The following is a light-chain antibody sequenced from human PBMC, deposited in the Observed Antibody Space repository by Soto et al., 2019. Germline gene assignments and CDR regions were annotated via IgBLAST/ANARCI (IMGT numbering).Light chain of an antibody. J-gene: IGKJ1*01. V-gene: IGKV1-5*01. CDR2: DAS. CDR1: QSISSW. CDR3: QQYNSYRT. Sequence: DIQMTQSPSALSASVGDRVTNTCRASQSISSWLAWYQQKPGKAPKLLIFDASSLESGVPSRFSGSGSGTDFTLTISSLQPDDFATYYCQQYNSYRTFGQGTKVDIK.